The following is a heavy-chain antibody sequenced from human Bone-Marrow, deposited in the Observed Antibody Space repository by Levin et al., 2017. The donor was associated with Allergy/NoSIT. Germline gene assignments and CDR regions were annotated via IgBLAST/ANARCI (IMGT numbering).Heavy chain of an antibody. CDR2: ISGYNGNT. V-gene: IGHV1-18*04. D-gene: IGHD4-17*01. CDR1: GYTFTNHG. J-gene: IGHJ6*02. Sequence: ASVKVSCKASGYTFTNHGVTWVRQAPGQGLEWMGWISGYNGNTHSAQKFQDRVTMTTDKSTSTAYMELRSLTSDDTAMYYCARGYGMSYYYGMDVWGQGTRVTVSS. CDR3: ARGYGMSYYYGMDV.